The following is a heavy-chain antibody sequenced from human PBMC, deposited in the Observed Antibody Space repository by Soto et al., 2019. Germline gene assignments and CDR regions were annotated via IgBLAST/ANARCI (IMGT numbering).Heavy chain of an antibody. Sequence: QVQLVESGGGVVQPGRSLRLSCAASGFTFSSYAMHWVRQAPGKGLEWVAVISCDGSNKYYADSVKGRFTISRDNSKNTLYLQMNSLRAEDTAVYYCAREQWKSGSYYYYYGMDVWGQGTTVTVSS. D-gene: IGHD1-26*01. CDR2: ISCDGSNK. CDR1: GFTFSSYA. V-gene: IGHV3-30-3*01. J-gene: IGHJ6*02. CDR3: AREQWKSGSYYYYYGMDV.